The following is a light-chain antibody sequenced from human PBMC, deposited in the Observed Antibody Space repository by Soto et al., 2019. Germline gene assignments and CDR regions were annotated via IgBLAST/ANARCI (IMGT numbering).Light chain of an antibody. J-gene: IGKJ5*01. Sequence: EIVLTQYPATLSLSPGERATLSSRASQSVSSYLAWYQQKPGQAPRLLIYDASNRATAIPARFCGSWSGTDFTLTISSLKPEDFATYYCQQSYSTPITFCQGTRREI. CDR2: DAS. CDR1: QSVSSY. CDR3: QQSYSTPIT. V-gene: IGKV3-11*01.